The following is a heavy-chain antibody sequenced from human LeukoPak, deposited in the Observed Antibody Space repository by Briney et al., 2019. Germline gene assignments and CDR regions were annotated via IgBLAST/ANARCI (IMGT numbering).Heavy chain of an antibody. D-gene: IGHD6-13*01. CDR2: ISGSGGST. J-gene: IGHJ4*02. CDR3: AKDIRAAAGTGFDY. V-gene: IGHV3-23*01. CDR1: GFTFSSYG. Sequence: GGTLRLSCAASGFTFSSYGMSWVRQAPGKGLEWVSAISGSGGSTYYADSVEGRLTISRDNSKNTLYLQMNSLRAEDTALYYCAKDIRAAAGTGFDYWGQGTLVTVSS.